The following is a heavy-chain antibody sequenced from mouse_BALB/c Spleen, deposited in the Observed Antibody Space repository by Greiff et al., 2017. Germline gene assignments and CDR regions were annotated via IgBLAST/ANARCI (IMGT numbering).Heavy chain of an antibody. CDR3: ARVGYGSPFDY. CDR2: ISSGSSTI. J-gene: IGHJ2*01. D-gene: IGHD1-1*01. V-gene: IGHV5-17*02. Sequence: EVQLVESGGGLVQPGGSRKLSCAASGFTFSSFGMHWVRQAPEKGLEWVAYISSGSSTIYYADTVKGRFTISRDNPKNTLFLQMTSLRSEDTAMYYCARVGYGSPFDYWGQGTTLTVSS. CDR1: GFTFSSFG.